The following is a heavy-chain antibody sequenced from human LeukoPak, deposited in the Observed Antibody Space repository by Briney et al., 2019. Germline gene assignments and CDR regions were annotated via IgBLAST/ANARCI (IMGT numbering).Heavy chain of an antibody. Sequence: KSSETLSLTCTVSGGSISSSSYYWGWIRQPPGKGLEWIGSIYCRGSTYYDPSLRSRITLSLDTSKSQFSLNLSSVTAADTAVYYCARTGDSSGYYRNAIDYWGQGTLVTVSS. CDR3: ARTGDSSGYYRNAIDY. V-gene: IGHV4-39*07. D-gene: IGHD3-22*01. CDR1: GGSISSSSYY. J-gene: IGHJ4*02. CDR2: IYCRGST.